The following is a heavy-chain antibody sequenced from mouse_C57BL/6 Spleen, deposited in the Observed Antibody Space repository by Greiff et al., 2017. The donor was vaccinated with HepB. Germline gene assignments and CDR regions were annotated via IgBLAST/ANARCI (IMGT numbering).Heavy chain of an antibody. CDR3: ARDRELGRGWFAY. CDR2: ISDGGSYT. D-gene: IGHD4-1*01. V-gene: IGHV5-4*01. J-gene: IGHJ3*01. CDR1: GFTFSSYA. Sequence: EVQRVESGGGLVKPGGSLKLSCAASGFTFSSYAMSWVRQTPEKRLEWVATISDGGSYTYYPDNVKGRFTISRDNAKNNLYLQMSHLKSEDTAMYYCARDRELGRGWFAYWGQGTLVTVSA.